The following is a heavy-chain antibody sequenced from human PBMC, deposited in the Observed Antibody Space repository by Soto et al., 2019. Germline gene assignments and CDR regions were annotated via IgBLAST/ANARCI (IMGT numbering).Heavy chain of an antibody. CDR2: INPSGGST. V-gene: IGHV1-46*01. CDR3: ARDWYCSGGSCYSDGVDP. D-gene: IGHD2-15*01. J-gene: IGHJ5*02. Sequence: GASVKVSCKASGYTFTSYYMHWVRQAPGQGLEWMGIINPSGGSTSYAQKFQGRVTMTRDTSTSTVYMELSSLRSEDTAVYYCARDWYCSGGSCYSDGVDPWGQGTLVTVS. CDR1: GYTFTSYY.